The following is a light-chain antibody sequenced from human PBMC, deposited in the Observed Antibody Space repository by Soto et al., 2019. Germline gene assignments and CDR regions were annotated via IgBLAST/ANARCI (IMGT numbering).Light chain of an antibody. CDR2: AAS. CDR3: QQSSCPPRT. CDR1: QSISSY. V-gene: IGKV1-39*01. Sequence: ETQMTLSPSTLSASLGDRVTITCQACQSISSYLNWYQHKPGRAPKLLIYAASRLQSGVPSRFSGSGSGTDFTLTIWSCPHEDFTTYFCQQSSCPPRTSAQGPKA. J-gene: IGKJ1*01.